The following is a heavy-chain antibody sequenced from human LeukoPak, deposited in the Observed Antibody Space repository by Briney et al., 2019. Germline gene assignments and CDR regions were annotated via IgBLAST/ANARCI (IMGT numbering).Heavy chain of an antibody. CDR3: ARPTIAAAGNFEY. CDR1: GFTFSDYY. Sequence: PGGSLRLSCAASGFTFSDYYMSWIRQAPGKGLEWVSHISSFSNFRSYTDSVKGRFTISRDNAKNSLYLQVNSLRAEDTAVYYCARPTIAAAGNFEYWGQGTLVTVSS. CDR2: ISSFSNFR. J-gene: IGHJ4*02. V-gene: IGHV3-11*03. D-gene: IGHD6-13*01.